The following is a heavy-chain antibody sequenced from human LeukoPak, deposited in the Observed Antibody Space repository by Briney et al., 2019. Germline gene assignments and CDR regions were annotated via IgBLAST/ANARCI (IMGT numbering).Heavy chain of an antibody. V-gene: IGHV1-18*01. J-gene: IGHJ4*02. CDR1: GYTFTSYG. CDR2: ISVYNGNT. D-gene: IGHD3-3*01. Sequence: ASVKVSCKASGYTFTSYGISWVRQAPGQGLEWMGWISVYNGNTHYSQKVQGRLTMTTDTSTSTVHMELRSLRPDDTAAYYCARDLYCWSGNEDRGGPTFDHWGQGTLVTVSS. CDR3: ARDLYCWSGNEDRGGPTFDH.